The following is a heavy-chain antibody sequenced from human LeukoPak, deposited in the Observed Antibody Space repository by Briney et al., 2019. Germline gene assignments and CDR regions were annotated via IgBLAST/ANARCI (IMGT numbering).Heavy chain of an antibody. V-gene: IGHV4-59*01. D-gene: IGHD6-19*01. CDR2: IYSSGTT. Sequence: SETLSLTCTVSGGSISGYYWSWIRQPPGKGLEWIGYIYSSGTTNYNPSLKSQITISLDTSKNQFSLKLSSVTAADTAVYYCARGDYSSGTTLDYWGQGTLVTVSS. CDR3: ARGDYSSGTTLDY. J-gene: IGHJ4*02. CDR1: GGSISGYY.